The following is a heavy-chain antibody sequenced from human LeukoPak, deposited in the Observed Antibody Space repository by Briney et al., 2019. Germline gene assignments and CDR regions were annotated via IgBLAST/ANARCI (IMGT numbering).Heavy chain of an antibody. CDR2: ISGSGGST. J-gene: IGHJ4*02. CDR1: GFTFSSYA. Sequence: PGGSLRLSCAASGFTFSSYAMSWVRQAPGKGLEWVSAISGSGGSTYYADSVKGRFTISRDNSKNTLYLQMNSLRAEDTAVYYCAKGGYYCGGNCYSSHYWGQGTLVTVSS. CDR3: AKGGYYCGGNCYSSHY. V-gene: IGHV3-23*01. D-gene: IGHD2-21*02.